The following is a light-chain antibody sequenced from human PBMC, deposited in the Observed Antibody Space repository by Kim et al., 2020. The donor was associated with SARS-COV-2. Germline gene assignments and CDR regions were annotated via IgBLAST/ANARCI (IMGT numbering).Light chain of an antibody. CDR3: CSYAGSSTLV. Sequence: GQSSPLSCNGTSSDVGSYNLVSWYQQHPGKAPKLMIYEVSKRPSGVSNRFSGSKSGNTASLTISGLQAEDEADYYCCSYAGSSTLVFGGGTQLTVL. J-gene: IGLJ3*02. CDR1: SSDVGSYNL. CDR2: EVS. V-gene: IGLV2-23*02.